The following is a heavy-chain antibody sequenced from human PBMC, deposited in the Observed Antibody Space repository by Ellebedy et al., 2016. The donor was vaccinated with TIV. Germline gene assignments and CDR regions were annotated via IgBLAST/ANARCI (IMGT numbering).Heavy chain of an antibody. CDR3: ARWFGELLYVRWFDP. V-gene: IGHV4-39*01. Sequence: SETLSLTCTVSGDSISRSSYYWGWIRQPPGKGLEWIGSIYSSGSNDYNPSLKSRVNISADTSKNQFSLRLSSVTAADTAVYYCARWFGELLYVRWFDPWGQGTLVSVSS. D-gene: IGHD3-10*01. CDR2: IYSSGSN. CDR1: GDSISRSSYY. J-gene: IGHJ5*02.